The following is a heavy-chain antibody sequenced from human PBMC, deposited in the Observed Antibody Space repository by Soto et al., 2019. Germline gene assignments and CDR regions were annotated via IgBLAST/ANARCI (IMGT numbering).Heavy chain of an antibody. Sequence: AESLKISCKGSGYSFTSYWSGWVRQMPGKGLEWMGIIYPGDSDTRYSPSFQGQVTISADKSISTAYLQWSSLKASDTAMYYCTSPFPDYGGISYFYFAVVGRGTM. CDR3: TSPFPDYGGISYFYFAV. CDR1: GYSFTSYW. D-gene: IGHD4-17*01. V-gene: IGHV5-51*01. J-gene: IGHJ3*01. CDR2: IYPGDSDT.